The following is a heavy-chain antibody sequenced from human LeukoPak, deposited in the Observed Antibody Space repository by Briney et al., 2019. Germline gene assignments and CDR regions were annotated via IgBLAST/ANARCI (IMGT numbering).Heavy chain of an antibody. Sequence: SETLSLTCTVSGYSISSGYYWGWIRQPPGKGLAWIGSIYHSGSTYYNPSLKSRVTISVDTSKNQFSLKLSSVTAADTAVYYCARGGPSFYSSGYYGGTGTDAFDIWGQGTMVTVSS. D-gene: IGHD3-22*01. J-gene: IGHJ3*02. CDR2: IYHSGST. CDR1: GYSISSGYY. V-gene: IGHV4-38-2*02. CDR3: ARGGPSFYSSGYYGGTGTDAFDI.